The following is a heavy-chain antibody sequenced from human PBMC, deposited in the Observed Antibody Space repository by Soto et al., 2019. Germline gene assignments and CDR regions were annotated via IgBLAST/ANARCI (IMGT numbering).Heavy chain of an antibody. Sequence: SETLSLTCTVSGGSISSYYWSWIRQPAGKGLEWIGRIYTSGSTNYNPSLKSRVTMSVDTAKNQFSLKLSSVTAADTAVYYCARACSSNSCYDVFDYWGQGTLVTVSS. CDR2: IYTSGST. CDR1: GGSISSYY. CDR3: ARACSSNSCYDVFDY. J-gene: IGHJ4*02. V-gene: IGHV4-4*07. D-gene: IGHD2-2*01.